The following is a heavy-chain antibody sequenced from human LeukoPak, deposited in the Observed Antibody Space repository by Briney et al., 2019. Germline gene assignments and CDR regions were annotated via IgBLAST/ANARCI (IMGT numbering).Heavy chain of an antibody. J-gene: IGHJ4*02. D-gene: IGHD3-10*01. Sequence: PGGSLRLSCTVSGFTVSSNSMSWVRQAPGKGLEWVSFIYSGGSTHYSDSVKGRFTISRDNSKNTLYLQMNSLRAEDTAVYYCARAKPKNMVRGLIMRRESRYYFDYWGQGTLVTVSS. V-gene: IGHV3-53*01. CDR2: IYSGGST. CDR1: GFTVSSNS. CDR3: ARAKPKNMVRGLIMRRESRYYFDY.